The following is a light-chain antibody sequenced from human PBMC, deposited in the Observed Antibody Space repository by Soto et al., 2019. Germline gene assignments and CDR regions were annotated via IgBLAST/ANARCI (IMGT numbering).Light chain of an antibody. J-gene: IGKJ5*01. Sequence: EIVFTQSPATVSLSLRERSTLSCMARQTVSSYLRLYQQKPGESPRLLIYDASNRASGTPARFSGSGSETDFTLTISSLEPEDIAVYYWPHLMNLPLTFGQRARL. CDR3: PHLMNLPLT. CDR1: QTVSSY. V-gene: IGKV3-11*01. CDR2: DAS.